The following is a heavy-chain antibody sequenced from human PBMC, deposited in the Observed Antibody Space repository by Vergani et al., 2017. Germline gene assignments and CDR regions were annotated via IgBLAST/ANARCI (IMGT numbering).Heavy chain of an antibody. D-gene: IGHD3-22*01. Sequence: QVQLVESGGGLVKPGGSPRLSCAASGFTFSDYYMSWIRQAPGKGLEWVSYISSSSSYIYYADSVKGRFTISRDNAKNSLYLQMNSLRAEDTAVYYCARAELTYYYDSSGYLPDYWGQGTLVTVSS. CDR3: ARAELTYYYDSSGYLPDY. V-gene: IGHV3-11*06. CDR2: ISSSSSYI. J-gene: IGHJ4*02. CDR1: GFTFSDYY.